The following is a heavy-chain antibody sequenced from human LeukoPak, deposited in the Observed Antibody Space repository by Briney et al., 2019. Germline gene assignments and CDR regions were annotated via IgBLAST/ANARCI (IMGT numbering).Heavy chain of an antibody. J-gene: IGHJ5*02. V-gene: IGHV3-48*01. CDR3: ARETSAFDP. Sequence: GGSLRLSCAASGFTFSSYSMNWVRQAPGKGLEWVSYISTSSDTIYYADSVRGRFTISRDNAQNSLYLQMSSLRAEDTAVYYCARETSAFDPWSQGTLVTVSS. CDR1: GFTFSSYS. CDR2: ISTSSDTI.